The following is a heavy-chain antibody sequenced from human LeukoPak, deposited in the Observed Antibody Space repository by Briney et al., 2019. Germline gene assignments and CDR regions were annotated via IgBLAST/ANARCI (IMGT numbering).Heavy chain of an antibody. CDR1: GYTFNSYS. CDR3: ARDPLYYYMDV. V-gene: IGHV1-18*01. J-gene: IGHJ6*03. Sequence: GASVKVSCKASGYTFNSYSVSWVRQAPGQGLEWMGWISTYNGNTNYSQKLQGRVTMTTDTSTRTACMELRSLRSDDTAVYYCARDPLYYYMDVWGKGTTVTVSS. CDR2: ISTYNGNT.